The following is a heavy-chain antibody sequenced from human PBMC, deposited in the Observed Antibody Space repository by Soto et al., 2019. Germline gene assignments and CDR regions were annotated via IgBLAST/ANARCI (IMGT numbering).Heavy chain of an antibody. J-gene: IGHJ4*02. Sequence: QITLKESGATLVKPTQTLTLTCTFSGFSLSTSGVRVGWIRQPPGKALEWLALIYWDDDKRYSPSLKSRLTITKDTSKNQVVLTMTNMDPVDTATYYCAHSRWVYCSTTSCPYYFDYWGQGTLVTVSS. CDR3: AHSRWVYCSTTSCPYYFDY. D-gene: IGHD2-2*01. V-gene: IGHV2-5*02. CDR2: IYWDDDK. CDR1: GFSLSTSGVR.